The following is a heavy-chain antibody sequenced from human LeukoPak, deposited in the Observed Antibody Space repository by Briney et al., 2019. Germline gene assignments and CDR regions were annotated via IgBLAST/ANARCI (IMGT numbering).Heavy chain of an antibody. CDR2: INSDGSST. CDR3: ARVRLGGYFDS. J-gene: IGHJ4*02. V-gene: IGHV3-74*01. Sequence: GGSLRLSYAASGFTFSSYWMHWVRQAPGKGLVWVSRINSDGSSTSYADSVKGRFTISRDNAENSLYLQMNSLRAEDTAVYYCARVRLGGYFDSWGQGTLVTVSS. CDR1: GFTFSSYW. D-gene: IGHD3-16*01.